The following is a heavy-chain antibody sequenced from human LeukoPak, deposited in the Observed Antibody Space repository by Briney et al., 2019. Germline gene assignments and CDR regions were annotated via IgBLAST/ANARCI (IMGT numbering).Heavy chain of an antibody. Sequence: GASVKVSCKASGATFSSYAISWVRQAPGQGLEWMGGIIPIFGTANYAQKFQGRVTITADESTSTAYMELSSLRSEDTAVYYCARDNSNYYGMDVWGQGTTVTVSS. CDR2: IIPIFGTA. V-gene: IGHV1-69*13. J-gene: IGHJ6*02. D-gene: IGHD2/OR15-2a*01. CDR1: GATFSSYA. CDR3: ARDNSNYYGMDV.